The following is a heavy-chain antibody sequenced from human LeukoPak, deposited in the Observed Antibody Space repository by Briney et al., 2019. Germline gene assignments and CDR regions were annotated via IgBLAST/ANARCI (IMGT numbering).Heavy chain of an antibody. V-gene: IGHV3-7*01. CDR3: ALSTVAAAGDD. CDR1: GLTFSSYA. D-gene: IGHD2-2*01. Sequence: GGSLRLSCAASGLTFSSYAMSWVRQAPGKGLEWVANIKPDGSEIYSVDSVKGRFTISRDNAKSSLYLQMNSLRAEDTAVYYCALSTVAAAGDDWGQGTLVTVSS. CDR2: IKPDGSEI. J-gene: IGHJ4*02.